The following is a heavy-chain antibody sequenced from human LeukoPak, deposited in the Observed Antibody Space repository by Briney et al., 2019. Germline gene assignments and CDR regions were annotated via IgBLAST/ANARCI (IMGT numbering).Heavy chain of an antibody. Sequence: GASVKVSCKASGYTFTSYAMNWVRQAPGQGLEWMGWISAYNGNTNYAQKLQGRVTMTTDTSTSTAYMELRSLRSDDTAVYYCARWRIEYSSSSGGYYFDYRGQGTVVTVSS. CDR2: ISAYNGNT. V-gene: IGHV1-18*01. D-gene: IGHD6-6*01. J-gene: IGHJ4*02. CDR3: ARWRIEYSSSSGGYYFDY. CDR1: GYTFTSYA.